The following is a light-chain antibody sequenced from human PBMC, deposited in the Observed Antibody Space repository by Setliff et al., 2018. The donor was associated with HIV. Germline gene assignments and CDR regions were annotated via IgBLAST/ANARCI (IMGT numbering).Light chain of an antibody. CDR1: SSDVGYYNF. V-gene: IGLV2-14*03. J-gene: IGLJ1*01. CDR2: DVS. CDR3: CSYTSSSTRL. Sequence: QSALAQPASVSGSLGQSITISCTRTSSDVGYYNFVSWYQQHPGKAPKLMIFDVSNRPSGVSNRFSASKAGNMASLTISGLQPEDEADYYCCSYTSSSTRLFGTGTKVTVL.